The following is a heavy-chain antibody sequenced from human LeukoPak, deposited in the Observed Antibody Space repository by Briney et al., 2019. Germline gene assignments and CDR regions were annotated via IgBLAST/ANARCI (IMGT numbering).Heavy chain of an antibody. CDR3: ARVGTIGYYFDY. D-gene: IGHD2-8*01. CDR2: IKHDGSEK. V-gene: IGHV3-7*01. J-gene: IGHJ4*02. CDR1: GFIFSGYW. Sequence: GSLRLSCAASGFIFSGYWMTWVRQAPGKGLEWVASIKHDGSEKYYVDSVKGRFTISGDNAKNSLYLQMNSLRAEDTAVYYCARVGTIGYYFDYWGQGTLVTVSS.